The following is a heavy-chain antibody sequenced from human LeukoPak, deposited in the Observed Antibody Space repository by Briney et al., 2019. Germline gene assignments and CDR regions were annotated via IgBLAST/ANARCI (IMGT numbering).Heavy chain of an antibody. CDR1: GYTFSGYY. Sequence: GASVKVSCKGSGYTFSGYYMHWVRQAPGQGLEWMGWINYNSGATNYAQALQGRVTMTRDTSITIFYMELSSLRGDDTAVYYCARALRYDDSSGYYAYWGQGTLVTVSS. J-gene: IGHJ4*02. D-gene: IGHD3-22*01. V-gene: IGHV1-2*02. CDR3: ARALRYDDSSGYYAY. CDR2: INYNSGAT.